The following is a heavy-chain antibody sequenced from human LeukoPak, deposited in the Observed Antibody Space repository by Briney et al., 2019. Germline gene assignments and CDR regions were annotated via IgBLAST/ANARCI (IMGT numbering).Heavy chain of an antibody. CDR1: GGSISSYY. J-gene: IGHJ2*01. V-gene: IGHV4-59*01. Sequence: SETLSLTCTVSGGSISSYYWSWIRQPPGKGLGWIGYIYYSGSTNYNPSLKSRVTISVDTSKNQFSLKLSSVTAADTAVYYCARDFHYDSSGYFPLSWYFDLWGRGTLVTVSS. CDR2: IYYSGST. D-gene: IGHD3-22*01. CDR3: ARDFHYDSSGYFPLSWYFDL.